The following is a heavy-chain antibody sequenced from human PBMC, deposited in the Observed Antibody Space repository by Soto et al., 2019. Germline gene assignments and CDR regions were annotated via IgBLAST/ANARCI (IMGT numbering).Heavy chain of an antibody. CDR1: GFTFNGAW. CDR3: SADLPDWGAYAFDY. CDR2: VKSKVDGGSI. V-gene: IGHV3-15*07. D-gene: IGHD3-16*01. J-gene: IGHJ4*02. Sequence: EVQLVESGGGLVEPGGSLRLSCAASGFTFNGAWMNWVRQAPGKGLEWVGRVKSKVDGGSIDYAAPVRGRFTISRDDSRNTVDLQMNSLSDEDSAMYYCSADLPDWGAYAFDYWGQGTLVTVSS.